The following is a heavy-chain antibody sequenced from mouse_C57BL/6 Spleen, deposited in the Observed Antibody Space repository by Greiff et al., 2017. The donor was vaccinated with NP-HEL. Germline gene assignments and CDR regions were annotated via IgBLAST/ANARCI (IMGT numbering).Heavy chain of an antibody. CDR2: ISGGGGNT. CDR3: ARHDYYGSSYNYFDY. Sequence: GMLVESGGGLVKPGGSLKLSCAASGFTFSSYTMSWVRQTPEKRLEWVATISGGGGNTYYPDSVKGRFTISRDNAKNTLYLQMSSLRSEDTALYYCARHDYYGSSYNYFDYWGQGTTLTVSS. V-gene: IGHV5-9*01. J-gene: IGHJ2*01. D-gene: IGHD1-1*01. CDR1: GFTFSSYT.